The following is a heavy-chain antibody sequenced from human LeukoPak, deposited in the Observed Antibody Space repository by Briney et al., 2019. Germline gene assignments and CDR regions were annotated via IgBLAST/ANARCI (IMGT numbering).Heavy chain of an antibody. CDR1: GYTFTSYD. CDR2: MNPNSGNT. V-gene: IGHV1-8*01. CDR3: ARWGYCSGGSCYHGDYPYLDYGMDV. J-gene: IGHJ6*02. Sequence: ASVKVSCKASGYTFTSYDINWVRQATGQGLEWMGWMNPNSGNTGYAQKFQGRVTMTRNTSISTAYMELSSLRSEDTAVYYCARWGYCSGGSCYHGDYPYLDYGMDVWGQGTTVTVSS. D-gene: IGHD2-15*01.